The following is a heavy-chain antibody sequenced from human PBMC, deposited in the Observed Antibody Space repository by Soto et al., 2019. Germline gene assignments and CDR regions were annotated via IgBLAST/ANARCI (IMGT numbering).Heavy chain of an antibody. CDR3: ARDDYSNYYGMDV. CDR2: INHSGST. CDR1: GGSFSGYY. J-gene: IGHJ6*02. D-gene: IGHD4-4*01. V-gene: IGHV4-34*01. Sequence: PSETLSLTCAVYGGSFSGYYWSWIRQPPGKGLEWIGEINHSGSTNYNPSLKSRVTISVDTSKNQFSLKLSSVTAADTAVYYCARDDYSNYYGMDVWGQGITVTVSS.